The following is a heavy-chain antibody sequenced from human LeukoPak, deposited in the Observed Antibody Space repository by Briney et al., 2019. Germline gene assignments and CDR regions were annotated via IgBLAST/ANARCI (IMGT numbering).Heavy chain of an antibody. CDR2: IKQDGSEK. J-gene: IGHJ6*02. D-gene: IGHD1-26*01. V-gene: IGHV3-7*03. CDR1: GFTFSSYW. CDR3: VRTYSGSYYALYYYYYGMDV. Sequence: GGSLRLSCAASGFTFSSYWMSWVRQAPGKGLEWVANIKQDGSEKYYVDSVKGRFTISRDNAKNSLYLQMNSLRAEDTAVYYCVRTYSGSYYALYYYYYGMDVWGQGTTVTVSS.